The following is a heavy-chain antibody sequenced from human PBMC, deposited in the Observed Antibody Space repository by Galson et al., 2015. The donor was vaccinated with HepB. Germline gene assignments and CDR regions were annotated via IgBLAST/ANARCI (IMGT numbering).Heavy chain of an antibody. CDR1: GYAFSNYW. J-gene: IGHJ4*02. Sequence: QSGAEVKKPGESLKISCKGSGYAFSNYWIAWVRQMPGKGLEWMGTIYPGDSDTRYSPSFQGQVTISADKSISTAYLQWSSLKASDTAIYYCARIGYCSSGSCYASGTFDYWGQGALVTVSS. CDR3: ARIGYCSSGSCYASGTFDY. CDR2: IYPGDSDT. D-gene: IGHD2-15*01. V-gene: IGHV5-51*01.